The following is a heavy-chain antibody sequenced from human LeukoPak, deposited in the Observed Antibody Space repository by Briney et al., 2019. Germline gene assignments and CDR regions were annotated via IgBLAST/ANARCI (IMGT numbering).Heavy chain of an antibody. CDR3: ARSPRRYYDSSGYYTWGSYDY. CDR1: GGSISSGSYY. V-gene: IGHV4-39*07. Sequence: SETLSLTCTVSGGSISSGSYYWSWIRQPPGKGLEWIGEINHSGSTNYNPSLKSRVTISVDTSKNQFSLKLSSVTAADTAVYYCARSPRRYYDSSGYYTWGSYDYWGQGTLVTVSS. D-gene: IGHD3-22*01. CDR2: INHSGST. J-gene: IGHJ4*02.